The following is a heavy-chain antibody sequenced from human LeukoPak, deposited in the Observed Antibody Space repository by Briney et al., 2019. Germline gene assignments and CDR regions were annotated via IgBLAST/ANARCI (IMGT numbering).Heavy chain of an antibody. CDR3: ARVTPVRGVLENWSDP. V-gene: IGHV3-48*03. Sequence: GGSLRLSCAATGFTFSSYEMNWVRQAPGKGLEWVSYISSSGSTIYYADSVKGRFTISRDNAKNSLYLQMNSLRAEDTAVYYCARVTPVRGVLENWSDPWGQGTLVTVSS. CDR1: GFTFSSYE. D-gene: IGHD5-12*01. J-gene: IGHJ5*02. CDR2: ISSSGSTI.